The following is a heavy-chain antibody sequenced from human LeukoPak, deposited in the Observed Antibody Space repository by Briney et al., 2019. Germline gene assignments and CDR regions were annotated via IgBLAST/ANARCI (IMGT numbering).Heavy chain of an antibody. CDR2: INPNSGGT. D-gene: IGHD3-22*01. Sequence: ASVKVSCKASGCTFTGYYMHWVRQAPGQGLEWMGWINPNSGGTNYAQKFQGRVTMTRDTSISTAYMELSRLRSDDTAVYYCARGALRSYDSSGYYDDAFDIWGQGTMVTVSS. CDR1: GCTFTGYY. CDR3: ARGALRSYDSSGYYDDAFDI. J-gene: IGHJ3*02. V-gene: IGHV1-2*02.